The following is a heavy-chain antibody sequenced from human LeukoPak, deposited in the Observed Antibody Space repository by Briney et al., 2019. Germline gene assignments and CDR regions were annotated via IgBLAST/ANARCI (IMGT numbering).Heavy chain of an antibody. CDR3: ASNPGYSSGWENWFDP. Sequence: ASVKVSCKASGYTFTGYYMHWVRQAPGQGLEWMGWINPNSGGTNYAQKFQGRVTMTRDTSISTAYMELSRLRSDDTAVYYCASNPGYSSGWENWFDPWDQGTLVTVSS. CDR2: INPNSGGT. V-gene: IGHV1-2*02. J-gene: IGHJ5*02. CDR1: GYTFTGYY. D-gene: IGHD6-19*01.